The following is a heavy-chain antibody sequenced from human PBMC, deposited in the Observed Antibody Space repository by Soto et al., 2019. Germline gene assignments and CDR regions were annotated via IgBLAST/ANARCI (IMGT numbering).Heavy chain of an antibody. CDR1: GFTVSSYY. D-gene: IGHD6-13*01. CDR2: IYSAGSA. CDR3: ARVPSSSYHYFDY. J-gene: IGHJ4*02. V-gene: IGHV3-66*01. Sequence: EVQLVESGGGLVQPGGSLRLSCAASGFTVSSYYMSWVRQAPGTGLEWVSVIYSAGSADFADSVKGRFTISRDNSKNTLYLQMSSLRAEDTAVYYCARVPSSSYHYFDYWGQGTLVTVSS.